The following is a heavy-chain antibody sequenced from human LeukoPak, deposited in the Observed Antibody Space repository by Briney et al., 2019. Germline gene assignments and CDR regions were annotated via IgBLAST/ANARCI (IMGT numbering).Heavy chain of an antibody. CDR3: ARVVSAVTRSYYYYYGMDV. CDR2: IIPILGIA. D-gene: IGHD4-11*01. CDR1: GGTFSSYA. Sequence: SVKVSCKASGGTFSSYAISWVRQAPGQGLEWMERIIPILGIANYAQKFQGRVTITADKSTSTAYMELSSLRSEDTAVYYRARVVSAVTRSYYYYYGMDVWGQGTTVTVSS. J-gene: IGHJ6*02. V-gene: IGHV1-69*04.